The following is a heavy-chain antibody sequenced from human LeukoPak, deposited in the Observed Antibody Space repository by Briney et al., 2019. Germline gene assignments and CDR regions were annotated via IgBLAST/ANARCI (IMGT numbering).Heavy chain of an antibody. D-gene: IGHD3-22*01. CDR2: TYYMSKSYN. CDR3: ARVTPKKNSSGYYSVIDY. CDR1: VDSVSSNSAA. J-gene: IGHJ4*02. V-gene: IGHV6-1*01. Sequence: SQTLSLTCAISVDSVSSNSAAWNWIRHSPSRGFDWLVRTYYMSKSYNDYAVTVKSQITINPDTSKKQYSLQLHSVTPEDTAVYYCARVTPKKNSSGYYSVIDYWGQGNLVTVSS.